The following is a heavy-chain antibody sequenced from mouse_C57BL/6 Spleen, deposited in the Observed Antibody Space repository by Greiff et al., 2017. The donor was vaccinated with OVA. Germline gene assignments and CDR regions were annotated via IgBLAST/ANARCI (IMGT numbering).Heavy chain of an antibody. CDR1: GYTFTDYY. D-gene: IGHD1-1*02. CDR2: INPNNGGT. Sequence: EVQLQQSGPELVKPGASVKISCKASGYTFTDYYMNWVKQSHGKSLEWIGDINPNNGGTSYNQKFKGKATWTVDKSSSTAYMELRSLTSEDSAVYYCARSGGNYFAMDYWGQGTSVTVSS. CDR3: ARSGGNYFAMDY. J-gene: IGHJ4*01. V-gene: IGHV1-26*01.